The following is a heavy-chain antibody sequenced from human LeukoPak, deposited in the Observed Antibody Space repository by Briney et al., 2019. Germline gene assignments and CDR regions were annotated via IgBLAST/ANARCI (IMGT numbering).Heavy chain of an antibody. CDR1: GFTISNAW. D-gene: IGHD2-8*01. CDR2: IKSKTDGGTT. J-gene: IGHJ4*02. V-gene: IGHV3-15*01. Sequence: GGSLRRSCAASGFTISNAWMSWLRQAPGKGREWVGRIKSKTDGGTTDYAAPVKGRFTISRDDSKNTLYLQMNSLKTEDTAVYYCTTDTVLMLYAIRCGYSGQETLVTVSS. CDR3: TTDTVLMLYAIRCGY.